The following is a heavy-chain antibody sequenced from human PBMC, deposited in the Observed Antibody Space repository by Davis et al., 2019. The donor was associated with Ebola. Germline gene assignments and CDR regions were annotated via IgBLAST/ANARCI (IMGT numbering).Heavy chain of an antibody. J-gene: IGHJ4*02. D-gene: IGHD2-8*02. CDR1: GDIVSSDSAA. CDR3: TSQGTGETYFFDS. CDR2: TFYRSHRSRLSN. Sequence: SETLSLTCAISGDIVSSDSAAWTWLRQAPSRGLEWLARTFYRSHRSRLSNDYAESVQSRITINPDTSRNQFSLELHSVTPEDTGIYYCTSQGTGETYFFDSWGQGTLVTVSS. V-gene: IGHV6-1*01.